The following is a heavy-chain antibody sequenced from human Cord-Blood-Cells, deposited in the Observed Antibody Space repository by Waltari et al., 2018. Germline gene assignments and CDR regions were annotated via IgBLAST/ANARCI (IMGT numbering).Heavy chain of an antibody. D-gene: IGHD3-3*01. J-gene: IGHJ6*02. Sequence: QVQLVQSGAEVKKPGASVKVSCKASGYTFTSYANNWGRQATGQGLEWMGWMNPKSGNTGYAQKFQGRVTMTRNTSISTAYMELSSLRSEDTAVYYCARGNTILGVVIPYYYYGMDVWGQGTTVTVSS. CDR1: GYTFTSYA. CDR3: ARGNTILGVVIPYYYYGMDV. V-gene: IGHV1-8*01. CDR2: MNPKSGNT.